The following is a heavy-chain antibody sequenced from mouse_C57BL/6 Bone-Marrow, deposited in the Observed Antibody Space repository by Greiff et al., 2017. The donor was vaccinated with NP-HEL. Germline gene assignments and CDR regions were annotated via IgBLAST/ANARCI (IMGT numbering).Heavy chain of an antibody. D-gene: IGHD3-2*02. CDR2: INPNNGGT. CDR3: ARGDSSGYEGFAY. Sequence: VQLKQSGPELVKPGASVKIPCKASGYTFTDYNMDWVKQSHGKSLEWIGDINPNNGGTIYNQKFKGKATLTVDKSSSTAYMELRSLTSEDTAVYYCARGDSSGYEGFAYWGQGTLVTVSA. V-gene: IGHV1-18*01. J-gene: IGHJ3*01. CDR1: GYTFTDYN.